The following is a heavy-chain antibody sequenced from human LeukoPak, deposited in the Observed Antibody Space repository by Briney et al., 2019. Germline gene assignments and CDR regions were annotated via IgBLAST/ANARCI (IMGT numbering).Heavy chain of an antibody. V-gene: IGHV1-18*01. CDR2: ISAYNGNT. CDR3: ARQAVLLWFGEEMDV. CDR1: GYTFTSYG. J-gene: IGHJ6*04. Sequence: ASVKVSCKASGYTFTSYGISWVRQAPGQGLEWMGWISAYNGNTNYAQKLQGRVTMTTDTSTSTAYMELRSLRSDDTAVYYCARQAVLLWFGEEMDVWGKGTTVTISS. D-gene: IGHD3-10*01.